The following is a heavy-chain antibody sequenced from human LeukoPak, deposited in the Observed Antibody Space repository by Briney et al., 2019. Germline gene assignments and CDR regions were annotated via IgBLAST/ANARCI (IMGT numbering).Heavy chain of an antibody. CDR3: ARVVYWNLAPTGYIY. CDR2: INPSDGYT. CDR1: GYTFTNNY. Sequence: GASVKVSCKASGYTFTNNYLHWVRQAPGQGLEWMGTINPSDGYTSYAQKFQGRVTMTRDTTTSTVYMELSSLRSEDTAVYYCARVVYWNLAPTGYIYWGQGTQVTVSS. D-gene: IGHD3-9*01. V-gene: IGHV1-46*01. J-gene: IGHJ4*02.